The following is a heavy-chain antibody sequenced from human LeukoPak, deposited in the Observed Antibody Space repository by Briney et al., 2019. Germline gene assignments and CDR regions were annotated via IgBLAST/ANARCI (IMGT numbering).Heavy chain of an antibody. CDR1: GYTFTDYY. V-gene: IGHV1-2*02. J-gene: IGHJ4*02. CDR3: VREIRAISVTAN. D-gene: IGHD2-21*02. CDR2: INPNSGGT. Sequence: ASVKVSCKASGYTFTDYYIQWVRQAPGQRLEWMGWINPNSGGTYYAQKFQGRVTLTRDTSISTAYMELSRLISDDTAVYYCVREIRAISVTANSGRGTLGTLSS.